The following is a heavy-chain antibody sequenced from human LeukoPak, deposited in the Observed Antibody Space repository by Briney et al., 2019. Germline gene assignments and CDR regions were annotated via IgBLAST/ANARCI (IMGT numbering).Heavy chain of an antibody. D-gene: IGHD6-13*01. Sequence: GGSLRLSCAASGFTVSSNYMSWVRQAPGKGLEWVSVIYSGGSTYYADSVKGRFTISRDNSKNTLYLQMNSLRAEDTAVYYCAKDVTQIIAAAGWHDAFDIWGQGTMVTVSS. J-gene: IGHJ3*02. CDR3: AKDVTQIIAAAGWHDAFDI. V-gene: IGHV3-53*01. CDR1: GFTVSSNY. CDR2: IYSGGST.